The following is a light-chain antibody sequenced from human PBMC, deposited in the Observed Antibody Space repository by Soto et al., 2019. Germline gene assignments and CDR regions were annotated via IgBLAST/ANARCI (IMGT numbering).Light chain of an antibody. V-gene: IGKV1-27*01. Sequence: QMTQTPSSLSASVGDTVTITCRASEDISNSLAWYQQKSVKVPYLLVYSASTLQSGVPSRFIGSGSGTDLTLTISTLQPEDVATDYCHSYKSGSPTFGGGTKVEL. CDR2: SAS. J-gene: IGKJ4*02. CDR3: HSYKSGSPT. CDR1: EDISNS.